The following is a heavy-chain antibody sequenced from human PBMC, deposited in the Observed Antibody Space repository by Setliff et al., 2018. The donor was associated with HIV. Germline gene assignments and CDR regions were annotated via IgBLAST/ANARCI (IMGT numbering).Heavy chain of an antibody. CDR2: VFYTGST. Sequence: PSETLSLTCSVSGDSISNNNYYWGWIRQPPGKGLEWIASVFYTGSTYYRPSLKSRVTISLDTSKTHFYLNLTSVTDADTAVYFCAREGRGDPAVATTRIDYWGQGKLVTVSS. D-gene: IGHD1-1*01. CDR1: GDSISNNNYY. V-gene: IGHV4-39*02. J-gene: IGHJ4*02. CDR3: AREGRGDPAVATTRIDY.